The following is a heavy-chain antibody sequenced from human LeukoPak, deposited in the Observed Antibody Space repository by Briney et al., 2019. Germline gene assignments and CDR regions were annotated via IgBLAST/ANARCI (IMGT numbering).Heavy chain of an antibody. CDR3: AKDLYGSGWYNYFDP. Sequence: GGSLRLSCAASGFTVSTFGMHWVRQAPGKGLEWVTMISHDGSEKYYVDSMKGRFTISRDNSKNTLYLQMNSLRTEDTAMYYCAKDLYGSGWYNYFDPWGQGTLVTVSS. D-gene: IGHD6-19*01. J-gene: IGHJ5*02. CDR1: GFTVSTFG. CDR2: ISHDGSEK. V-gene: IGHV3-30*18.